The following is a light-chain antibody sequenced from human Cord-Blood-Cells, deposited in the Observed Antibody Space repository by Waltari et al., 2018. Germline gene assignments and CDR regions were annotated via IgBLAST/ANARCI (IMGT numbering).Light chain of an antibody. J-gene: IGLJ2*01. V-gene: IGLV1-40*01. CDR2: GNR. CDR3: QSYDSSLSGVV. Sequence: QSVLTQPPSVSGAPGQRVTIPCTGSSPNIRAGSDVPWYQQLPGPAPKLLIYGNRNRPSGVPDRFSGSKSGTSASLAITGLQAEDEADYYCQSYDSSLSGVVFGGGTKLTVL. CDR1: SPNIRAGSD.